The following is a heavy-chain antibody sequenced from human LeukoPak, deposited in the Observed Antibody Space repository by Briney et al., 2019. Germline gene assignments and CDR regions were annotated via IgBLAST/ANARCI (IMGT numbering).Heavy chain of an antibody. CDR1: GFTLTSNY. CDR3: AREGSGWYPFDY. J-gene: IGHJ4*02. D-gene: IGHD6-19*01. CDR2: IYSDGST. V-gene: IGHV3-66*02. Sequence: GGSLRLSCAASGFTLTSNYMSWVRQAPGKGLEWVSIIYSDGSTYYADSVKGRFTISRDNSKNTLYLQMNSLRLEDTAVYYCAREGSGWYPFDYWGQGTLVTVSS.